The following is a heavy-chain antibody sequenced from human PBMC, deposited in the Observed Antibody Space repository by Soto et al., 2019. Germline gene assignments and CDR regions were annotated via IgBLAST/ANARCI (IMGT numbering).Heavy chain of an antibody. V-gene: IGHV4-31*03. CDR1: GGSISSDGYY. CDR3: ARAHVDSLKLDY. Sequence: QLQLQESGPGLVKPSQTLSLTCTVSGGSISSDGYYWSWIRQHPGKGLEWIGNVYYSGSTGYNPSLKSRLFISVDTSKNQFSLKLSSVTAADTAVYHCARAHVDSLKLDYWGQGTLVTVSS. D-gene: IGHD5-12*01. J-gene: IGHJ4*02. CDR2: VYYSGST.